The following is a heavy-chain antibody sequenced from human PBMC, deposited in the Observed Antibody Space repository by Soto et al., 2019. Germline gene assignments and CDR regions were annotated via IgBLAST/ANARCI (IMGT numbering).Heavy chain of an antibody. D-gene: IGHD2-2*03. CDR2: INPNSGGT. CDR1: GYTFTGYY. Sequence: ASVKVSCKASGYTFTGYYMHWVRQAPGQGLEWMGWINPNSGGTNYAQKFQGWVTMTRDTSISTAYMELSRLRSDDTAVYYCAREVGYCRSTSCPPGPRWFDPRGQGTLVPVYS. CDR3: AREVGYCRSTSCPPGPRWFDP. V-gene: IGHV1-2*04. J-gene: IGHJ5*02.